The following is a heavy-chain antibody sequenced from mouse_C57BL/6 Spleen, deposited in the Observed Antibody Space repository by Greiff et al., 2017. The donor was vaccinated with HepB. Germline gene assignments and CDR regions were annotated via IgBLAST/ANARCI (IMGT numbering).Heavy chain of an antibody. CDR1: GFTFSSYA. D-gene: IGHD1-1*01. V-gene: IGHV5-4*01. CDR2: ISDGGSYT. CDR3: ARDYYGSSSFAY. J-gene: IGHJ3*01. Sequence: EVQRVESGGGLVKPGGSLKLSCAASGFTFSSYAMSWVRQTPDKRLEWVATISDGGSYTYYPDNVKGRFTISRDNAKNNLYLQMSHLKSEDTAMYYCARDYYGSSSFAYWGQGTLVTVSA.